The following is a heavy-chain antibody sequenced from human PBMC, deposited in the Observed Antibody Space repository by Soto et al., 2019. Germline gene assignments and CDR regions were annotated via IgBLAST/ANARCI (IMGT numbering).Heavy chain of an antibody. CDR3: ARTYGIAVAGNN. D-gene: IGHD6-19*01. V-gene: IGHV3-48*03. J-gene: IGHJ4*02. Sequence: EVQLVESGGGVVQPGGSLRLSCVASGFTFSSYEVNCVRQAPGRGLEWVSYISYSGSTIHYADSVKGRFTISRDNAKSSLYLQMNSLRAEDTAVYYCARTYGIAVAGNNWGQGTLVTVSS. CDR1: GFTFSSYE. CDR2: ISYSGSTI.